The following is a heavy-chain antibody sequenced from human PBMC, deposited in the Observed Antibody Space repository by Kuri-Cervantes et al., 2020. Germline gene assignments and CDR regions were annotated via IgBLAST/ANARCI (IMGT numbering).Heavy chain of an antibody. V-gene: IGHV2-26*01. J-gene: IGHJ2*01. CDR3: AHRHDVVVEWYFDL. CDR1: GFSLSNARMG. D-gene: IGHD2-2*01. Sequence: SGPTLVKPTETLTLTCTVSGFSLSNARMGVSWIRQPPGKALEWLAHIFSNGEKSYSTSLKSRLTITKDTSKNQVVLTMTNMDPVDTATYYCAHRHDVVVEWYFDLWGRGTLVTVSS. CDR2: IFSNGEK.